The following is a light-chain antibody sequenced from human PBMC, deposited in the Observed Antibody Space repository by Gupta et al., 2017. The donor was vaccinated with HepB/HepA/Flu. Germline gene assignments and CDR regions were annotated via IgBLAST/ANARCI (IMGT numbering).Light chain of an antibody. CDR1: QSISSY. V-gene: IGKV1-39*01. CDR3: QQRYSTLGAT. CDR2: AAS. Sequence: IQMTQSPSSLSASVGDRVTTTCRASQSISSYLNWYQQKPGKAPKLLIYAASSLQSGVPSRFSGSGSGTDFTLTISSLQPEDFATYYCQQRYSTLGATFGPGTKVDIK. J-gene: IGKJ3*01.